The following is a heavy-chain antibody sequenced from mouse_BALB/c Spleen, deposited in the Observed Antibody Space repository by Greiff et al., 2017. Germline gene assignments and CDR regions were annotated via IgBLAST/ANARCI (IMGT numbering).Heavy chain of an antibody. CDR1: GFTFSSYY. CDR3: ARHPMVTTRGFMDY. V-gene: IGHV5-6-2*01. J-gene: IGHJ4*01. Sequence: EVKLMESGGGLVKLGGSLKLSCAASGFTFSSYYMSWVRQTPEKRLELVAAINSNGGSTYYPDTVKGRFTISRDNAKNTLYLQMSSLKSEDTALYYCARHPMVTTRGFMDYWGQGTSVTVSS. D-gene: IGHD2-2*01. CDR2: INSNGGST.